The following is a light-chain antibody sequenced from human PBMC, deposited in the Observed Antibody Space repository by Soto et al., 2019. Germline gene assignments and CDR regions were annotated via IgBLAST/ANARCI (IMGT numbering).Light chain of an antibody. Sequence: QSALPQPPSASGSPGQSVTISCTGTSRDVGIFNYVSWYQQHPDQAPKLLIFEVNKRPSGVPDRFSASKSGNTASLTVSGLQAEDEADYYCCSYAGSNTGIFGGGTKLTVL. CDR2: EVN. CDR1: SRDVGIFNY. CDR3: CSYAGSNTGI. J-gene: IGLJ2*01. V-gene: IGLV2-8*01.